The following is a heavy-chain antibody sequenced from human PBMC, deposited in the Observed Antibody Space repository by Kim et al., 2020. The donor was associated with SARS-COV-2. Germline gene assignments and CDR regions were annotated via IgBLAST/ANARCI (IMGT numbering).Heavy chain of an antibody. Sequence: SDKTDVDSVGGRFPISRDNAKNSLSLQMNSLRAEDTAVYYCARDTGFRLDYWGQGALVTVSS. V-gene: IGHV3-7*01. CDR3: ARDTGFRLDY. CDR2: SDK. J-gene: IGHJ4*02.